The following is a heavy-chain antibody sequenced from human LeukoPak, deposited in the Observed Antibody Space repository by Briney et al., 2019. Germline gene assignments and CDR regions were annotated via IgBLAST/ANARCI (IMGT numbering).Heavy chain of an antibody. CDR3: ARVGSSRSHWFDP. CDR2: IYDSGST. D-gene: IGHD1-26*01. V-gene: IGHV4-59*01. J-gene: IGHJ5*02. Sequence: SETLSLTCTVSGGSLSSYFWSWIRQPPGKGLEWIGYIYDSGSTNYNPSLKSRVTISVDTPKNQFSLKLSSVTAAGTAVYFCARVGSSRSHWFDPRGQGTLVTVSS. CDR1: GGSLSSYF.